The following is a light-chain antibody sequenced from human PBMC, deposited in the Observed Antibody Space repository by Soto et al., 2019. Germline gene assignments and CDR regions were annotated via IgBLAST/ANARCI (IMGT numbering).Light chain of an antibody. CDR1: QSVSSGS. CDR2: GAS. CDR3: QKYGSPSWT. Sequence: IIFRHSPGTLSLAPEDRATLSCRASQSVSSGSLAWYQQEPGQVPRFLSFGASSRATGTPDRFSGSGSGTDFTLTIRRLEPEDVAVYYCQKYGSPSWTFGQGTKV. J-gene: IGKJ1*01. V-gene: IGKV3-20*01.